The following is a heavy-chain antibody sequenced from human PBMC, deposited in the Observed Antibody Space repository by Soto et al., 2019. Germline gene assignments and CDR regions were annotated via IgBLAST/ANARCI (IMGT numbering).Heavy chain of an antibody. Sequence: PGGSLRLSCAASGFTFSSYAMSWVRHPPGKGLEWVSAISGSGGSTYYADSVKGRFTISRDNSKNTLYLQMNSLRAEDTAVYYCAKDGRRSGSYQADFDYWGQGTPVTVSS. V-gene: IGHV3-23*01. CDR3: AKDGRRSGSYQADFDY. CDR1: GFTFSSYA. CDR2: ISGSGGST. J-gene: IGHJ4*02. D-gene: IGHD1-26*01.